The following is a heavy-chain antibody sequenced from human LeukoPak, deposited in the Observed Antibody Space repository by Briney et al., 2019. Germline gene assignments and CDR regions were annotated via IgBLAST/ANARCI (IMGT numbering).Heavy chain of an antibody. D-gene: IGHD4-11*01. V-gene: IGHV4-59*08. CDR3: ARGVRTTVYYYYYYMDV. CDR1: GGSISSYY. J-gene: IGHJ6*03. CDR2: IYYSGST. Sequence: SETLSLTCTVSGGSISSYYWSWIRQPPGKGLEWIGNIYYSGSTNYNPSLKSRVTISVDTSKNQFSLKLSSVTAADTAVYYCARGVRTTVYYYYYYMDVWGKGTTVTVSS.